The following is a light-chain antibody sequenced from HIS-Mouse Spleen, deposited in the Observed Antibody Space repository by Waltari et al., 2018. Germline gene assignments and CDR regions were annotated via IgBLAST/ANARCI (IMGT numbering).Light chain of an antibody. J-gene: IGLJ3*02. CDR2: EGS. CDR3: CSYAGSSTYWV. CDR1: SSDVGSYNL. V-gene: IGLV2-23*01. Sequence: QSALTQPASVSGSPGQSITISCTGTSSDVGSYNLVSWYQQHPGKAPKLMIYEGSKRPSAVFNRFSGSKSGNTASLTISVLQAEDEADYYCCSYAGSSTYWVFGGGTKLTVL.